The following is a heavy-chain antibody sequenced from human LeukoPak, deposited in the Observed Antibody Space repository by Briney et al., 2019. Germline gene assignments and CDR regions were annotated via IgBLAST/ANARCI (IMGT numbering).Heavy chain of an antibody. CDR2: IYYSGST. J-gene: IGHJ4*02. V-gene: IGHV4-59*01. D-gene: IGHD3-3*01. CDR3: ARGGGGSPVFGVVIAYFDY. CDR1: GGSISSYY. Sequence: SETLSLTCTVSGGSISSYYWSWIRQPPGKGLEWIGYIYYSGSTNYNPSLKSRVTISVDTSKNQFSLKLSSVPAADTAVYYCARGGGGSPVFGVVIAYFDYWGQGTLVTVSS.